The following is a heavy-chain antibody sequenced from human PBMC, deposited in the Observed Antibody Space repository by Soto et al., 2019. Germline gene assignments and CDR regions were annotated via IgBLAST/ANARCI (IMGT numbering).Heavy chain of an antibody. CDR3: ATYSSLDY. CDR2: IYSGGST. D-gene: IGHD6-13*01. CDR1: GFTVSNNY. V-gene: IGHV3-53*02. Sequence: EVQLVETGGGWIQPGGSLRLSCAASGFTVSNNYMSWVRQAPGKGLEWVSLIYSGGSTYYADSVKGRFTISRDNSKNTLYLQMTSLRADDTAVYYCATYSSLDYWGQGTLVTVSS. J-gene: IGHJ4*02.